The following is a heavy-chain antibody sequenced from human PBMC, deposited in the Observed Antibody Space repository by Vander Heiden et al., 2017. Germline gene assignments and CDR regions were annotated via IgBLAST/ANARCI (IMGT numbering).Heavy chain of an antibody. CDR3: ARYCSSNSCYKFDS. D-gene: IGHD2-2*01. V-gene: IGHV1-8*01. Sequence: QEQLVQSVAEVKKPGASVQVSCKASGYTFSNYEINWVRQAAGQGLEWVGWMDPKTGNTGYAQKFQGRVTMTWNTSITTVYMELRSLRSEDTAVYYCARYCSSNSCYKFDSWGQGTLVSVYS. J-gene: IGHJ4*02. CDR1: GYTFSNYE. CDR2: MDPKTGNT.